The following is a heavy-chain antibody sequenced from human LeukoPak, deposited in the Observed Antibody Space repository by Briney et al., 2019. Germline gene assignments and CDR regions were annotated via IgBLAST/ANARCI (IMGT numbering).Heavy chain of an antibody. CDR2: IYYSGST. D-gene: IGHD4-23*01. CDR3: ARKGHGGNHQGAFDI. Sequence: SETLSLTCTVSGGSVSSYYWSWIRQPPGKGLEWIGYIYYSGSTNYNPSLKSRVTISVDTSKNQFSLKLSSVTAADTAVYYCARKGHGGNHQGAFDIWGQGTMVTVSS. V-gene: IGHV4-59*08. CDR1: GGSVSSYY. J-gene: IGHJ3*02.